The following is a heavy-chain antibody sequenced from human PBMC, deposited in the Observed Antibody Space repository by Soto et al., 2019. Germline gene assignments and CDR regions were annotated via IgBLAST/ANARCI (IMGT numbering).Heavy chain of an antibody. CDR2: INPNSGGT. Sequence: ASVKVSCKASGYTFTGYYMHWVRQAPGQGXEWMGWINPNSGGTNYAQKFQGWVTMTRDTSISTAYMELSRLRSDDTAVYYCAREDIVVVPAARTRGWFDPWGQGTLVTVSS. CDR1: GYTFTGYY. J-gene: IGHJ5*02. CDR3: AREDIVVVPAARTRGWFDP. D-gene: IGHD2-2*01. V-gene: IGHV1-2*04.